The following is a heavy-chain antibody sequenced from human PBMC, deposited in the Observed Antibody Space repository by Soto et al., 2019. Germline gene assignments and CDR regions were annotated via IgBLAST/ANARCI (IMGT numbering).Heavy chain of an antibody. CDR2: ISWDGGST. D-gene: IGHD2-2*01. CDR3: AKEVVPAAFPDYYYGMDV. Sequence: EVQLVESGGVVVQPGGSLRLSCAASGFTFDDYTMHWVRQAPGKGLEWVSLISWDGGSTYYADSVKGRFTISRDNSKNSLYLQMNSLRTEDTALYYCAKEVVPAAFPDYYYGMDVWGQGTTVTVSS. CDR1: GFTFDDYT. J-gene: IGHJ6*02. V-gene: IGHV3-43*01.